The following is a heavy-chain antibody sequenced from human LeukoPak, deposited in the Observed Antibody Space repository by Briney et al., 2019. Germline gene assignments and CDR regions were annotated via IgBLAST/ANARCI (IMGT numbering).Heavy chain of an antibody. Sequence: SVKASCKASGGTFSSYAISWVRQAPGQGLEWMGGIIPILGTANYAQKFQGRVTITADESTSTAYMELSSLRSEDTAVYYCAGGQLWVYDAFDIRGQGTMVTVSS. CDR2: IIPILGTA. CDR3: AGGQLWVYDAFDI. CDR1: GGTFSSYA. D-gene: IGHD5-18*01. J-gene: IGHJ3*02. V-gene: IGHV1-69*13.